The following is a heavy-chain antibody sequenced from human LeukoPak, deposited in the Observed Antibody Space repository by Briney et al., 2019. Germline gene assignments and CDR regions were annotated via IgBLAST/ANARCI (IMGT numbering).Heavy chain of an antibody. CDR1: GXSISSYY. CDR2: IYYSGST. D-gene: IGHD3-22*01. V-gene: IGHV4-59*01. J-gene: IGHJ4*02. Sequence: SETLSLTCTVSGXSISSYYWSWIRQPPGKGLEWIGYIYYSGSTNYNPSLKSRVTISVDTSKNQFSLKLSSVTAADTAVYYCARGRYYYDSSGYFYFDYWGQGTLVTVSS. CDR3: ARGRYYYDSSGYFYFDY.